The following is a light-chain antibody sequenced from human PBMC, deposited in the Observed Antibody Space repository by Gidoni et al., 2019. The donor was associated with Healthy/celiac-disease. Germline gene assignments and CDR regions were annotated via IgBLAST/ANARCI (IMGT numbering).Light chain of an antibody. V-gene: IGLV2-14*01. J-gene: IGLJ2*01. CDR3: SSYTSSNTLI. CDR1: SSDVGNYNY. CDR2: EVS. Sequence: QSALTQPASVSGSPGQSITISCTGTSSDVGNYNYVSWYQQHPGKAPKLMIYEVSYWPSGVPDRFSGSKPGNTASLTISGLQAEDEADYYCSSYTSSNTLIFGGGTKLTVL.